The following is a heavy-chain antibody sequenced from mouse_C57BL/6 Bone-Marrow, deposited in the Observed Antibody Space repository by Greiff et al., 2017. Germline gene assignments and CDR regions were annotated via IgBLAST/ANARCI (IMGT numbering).Heavy chain of an antibody. CDR3: AEAGNGDD. V-gene: IGHV1-69*01. CDR2: IDPSGSYT. D-gene: IGHD4-1*01. J-gene: IGHJ2*01. CDR1: GYTFTSYW. Sequence: VQLQQPGAELVMPGASVKLSCKASGYTFTSYWMHWVKQRPGQGLEWIGEIDPSGSYTNYNQKFKGKTTLTVDKSSSTAYMQLSSLTSEDSAVYYCAEAGNGDDWGQGTTLTVSS.